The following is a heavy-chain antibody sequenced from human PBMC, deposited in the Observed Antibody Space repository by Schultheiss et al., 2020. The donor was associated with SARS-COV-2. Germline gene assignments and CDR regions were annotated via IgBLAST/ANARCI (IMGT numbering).Heavy chain of an antibody. CDR3: AKDLFGVAAAVLFRGGNDY. CDR2: IYDRGDT. CDR1: GVSLSDYS. V-gene: IGHV3-23*01. Sequence: GESLKISCAASGVSLSDYSMTLVRQAPGKGLEWVSNIYDRGDTYYADSVRGRFTISRDNSKNTLYLQMNSLRAEDTAVYYCAKDLFGVAAAVLFRGGNDYWGQGTLVTVSS. J-gene: IGHJ4*02. D-gene: IGHD6-13*01.